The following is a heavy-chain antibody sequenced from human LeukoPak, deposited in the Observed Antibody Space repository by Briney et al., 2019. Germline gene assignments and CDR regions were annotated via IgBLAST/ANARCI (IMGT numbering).Heavy chain of an antibody. CDR1: GFTFSRYG. CDR3: ANGKQLVRTYFDY. CDR2: IWNDGSNK. D-gene: IGHD6-6*01. Sequence: GGSLRLSCAASGFTFSRYGMHWVRQAPGKGLEWVAVIWNDGSNKYYADSVKGRFTISRDNYKSMLYLQMNSLRAEDTAVYYCANGKQLVRTYFDYWGQGTLVTVSS. V-gene: IGHV3-33*06. J-gene: IGHJ4*02.